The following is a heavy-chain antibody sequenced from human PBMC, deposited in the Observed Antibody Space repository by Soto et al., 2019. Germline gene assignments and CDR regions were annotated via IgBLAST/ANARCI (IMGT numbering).Heavy chain of an antibody. Sequence: QVQLQQWGAGLLKPSETLSLTCAVYGGSFSGYYWSWIRQPPGKGLEWIGEINHSGSTNYNPSLKSRVTISVDTSKNQFSLKLSSVTAADTAVYYCARGHGSGTYNWFDPWGQGTLVTVSS. D-gene: IGHD3-10*01. CDR3: ARGHGSGTYNWFDP. V-gene: IGHV4-34*01. CDR1: GGSFSGYY. CDR2: INHSGST. J-gene: IGHJ5*02.